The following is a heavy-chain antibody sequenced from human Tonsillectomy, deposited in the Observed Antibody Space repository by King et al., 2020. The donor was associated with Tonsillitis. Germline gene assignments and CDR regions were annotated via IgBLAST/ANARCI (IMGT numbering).Heavy chain of an antibody. CDR2: IKSKTDGGTT. Sequence: EVQLVESGGGLVKPGESLRLSCAVSGFTFSNAWMSWVRQAPGKGLEWVGRIKSKTDGGTTDYAAPVKGRFSISRDDSKNTLYLQMNTLKTEDTAVYYCITEDYYDSSGYYRYGMDVWGQGTTVTVSS. D-gene: IGHD3-22*01. V-gene: IGHV3-15*01. CDR3: ITEDYYDSSGYYRYGMDV. CDR1: GFTFSNAW. J-gene: IGHJ6*02.